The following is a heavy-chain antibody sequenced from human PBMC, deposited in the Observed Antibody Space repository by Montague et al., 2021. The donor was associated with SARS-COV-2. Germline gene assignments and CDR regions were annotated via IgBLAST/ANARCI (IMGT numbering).Heavy chain of an antibody. CDR1: GFTFSAYW. D-gene: IGHD6-13*01. CDR2: IRADGTTT. CDR3: VRAFSNSFKWFDP. V-gene: IGHV3-74*01. J-gene: IGHJ5*02. Sequence: SLRLSCAASGFTFSAYWMHWVRQAPGQGLEWVARIRADGTTTNYXDSVKGRFTTSRDNAQDTVYLHMTTLTAEDTAVYYCVRAFSNSFKWFDPWGQGTLVTVSS.